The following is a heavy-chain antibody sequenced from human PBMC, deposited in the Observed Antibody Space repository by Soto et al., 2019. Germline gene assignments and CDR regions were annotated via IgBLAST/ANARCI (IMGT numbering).Heavy chain of an antibody. CDR2: IIPIFGTA. D-gene: IGHD3-10*01. J-gene: IGHJ5*02. Sequence: QVQLVQSGAEVKKPGSSVKVSCKASGGTFSSYAISWVRQAPGQGLEWMGGIIPIFGTANYAQKFQGRVTITADESTSTAYMELSSLRSEDTAVYYCARDGGITMVRGVPNWFDPWGQEPWSPSPQ. V-gene: IGHV1-69*01. CDR3: ARDGGITMVRGVPNWFDP. CDR1: GGTFSSYA.